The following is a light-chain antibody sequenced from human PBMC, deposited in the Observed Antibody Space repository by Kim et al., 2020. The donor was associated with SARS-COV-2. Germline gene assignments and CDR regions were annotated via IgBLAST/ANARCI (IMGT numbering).Light chain of an antibody. CDR2: EVS. CDR3: CSYAGSSMV. J-gene: IGLJ3*02. V-gene: IGLV2-23*02. Sequence: QSVVTQPASVSGSPGQSITISCTGTSSDVGSYNLVSWYQQHPGKAPKLMIYEVSKRPSGVSNRFSGSKSGNTASLTISGLQAEDEADYYCCSYAGSSMVFGGGTQLTVL. CDR1: SSDVGSYNL.